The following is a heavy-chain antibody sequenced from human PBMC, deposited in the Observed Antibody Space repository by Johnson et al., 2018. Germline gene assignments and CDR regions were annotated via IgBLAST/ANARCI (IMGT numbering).Heavy chain of an antibody. V-gene: IGHV3-64*07. Sequence: AQLVESGGGLVQPGGPRRLACVVPGFPFCCYPPLWVRPAPGRGLVHVPAFCRMGGSTFYADPVQGRVSISSASSKNTRYLQMGRLRPEDTAVYYWWRGPPLAVAEWWDLVDTLPPYFQHWGQGTLVTVSS. CDR1: GFPFCCYP. J-gene: IGHJ1*01. CDR2: FCRMGGST. CDR3: WRGPPLAVAEWWDLVDTLPPYFQH. D-gene: IGHD6-19*01.